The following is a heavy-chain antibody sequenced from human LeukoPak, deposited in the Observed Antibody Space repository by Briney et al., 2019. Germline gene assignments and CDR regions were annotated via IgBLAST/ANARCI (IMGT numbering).Heavy chain of an antibody. CDR2: ISYSGST. CDR3: ARQNSGYDLGPLAY. CDR1: GGSISSYY. Sequence: SETLSLTCTVSGGSISSYYWSWIRQPPGKGLEWIAYISYSGSTNNNPSLRSRVTISLDTSKNHFSLKLSSVTAADTAVYYCARQNSGYDLGPLAYWGQGTPVTVSS. D-gene: IGHD5-12*01. V-gene: IGHV4-59*08. J-gene: IGHJ4*02.